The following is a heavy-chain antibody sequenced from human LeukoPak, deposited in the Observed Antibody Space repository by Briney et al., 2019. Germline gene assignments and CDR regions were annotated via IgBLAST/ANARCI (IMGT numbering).Heavy chain of an antibody. Sequence: GGSLRLSCAASGFRFSDYWMRWVRQAPGKGLEWVANIKQDGSEKYYVDSVKGRFTISRDNAKNSLYLLINSLRAEDTAVYYCARARYCSSTSCQRLDYWGQGTLVTVSS. CDR2: IKQDGSEK. CDR1: GFRFSDYW. D-gene: IGHD2-2*01. J-gene: IGHJ4*02. CDR3: ARARYCSSTSCQRLDY. V-gene: IGHV3-7*01.